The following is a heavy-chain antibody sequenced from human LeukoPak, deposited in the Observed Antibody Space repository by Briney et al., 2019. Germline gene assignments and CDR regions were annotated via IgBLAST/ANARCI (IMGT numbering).Heavy chain of an antibody. CDR2: IYASGNT. V-gene: IGHV4-61*02. J-gene: IGHJ5*02. Sequence: SQTLSLTCTVSGGSISSGSYYWSWIRQPAGKGLEWIGRIYASGNTNYNPSLKSRVTMSVDTSKNQFSLQLSSVTAADTAVYYCARDGGGYCSGGSCYWFDPWGQGTLVTVSS. CDR1: GGSISSGSYY. D-gene: IGHD2-15*01. CDR3: ARDGGGYCSGGSCYWFDP.